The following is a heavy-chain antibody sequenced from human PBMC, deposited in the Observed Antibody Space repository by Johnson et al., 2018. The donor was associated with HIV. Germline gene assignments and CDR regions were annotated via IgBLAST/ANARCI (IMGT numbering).Heavy chain of an antibody. Sequence: VQLVESGGGLVQPGGSLRLSCAASGFSVSDNYVSWVRQAPGKGLEWVSVIYSGGSTYSPDSETGRFTSSRDNSKNTLYLQMNSLRDEDTAVYYWARGHVMVRGVTDAFDIWGQGTMVTVSS. CDR1: GFSVSDNY. D-gene: IGHD3-10*01. V-gene: IGHV3-66*01. J-gene: IGHJ3*02. CDR3: ARGHVMVRGVTDAFDI. CDR2: IYSGGST.